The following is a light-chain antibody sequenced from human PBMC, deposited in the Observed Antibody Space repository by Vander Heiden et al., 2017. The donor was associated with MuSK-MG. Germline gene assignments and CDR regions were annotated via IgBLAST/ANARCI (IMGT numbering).Light chain of an antibody. CDR3: LLYYGEGVV. J-gene: IGLJ2*01. Sequence: TVSSQEPALTLSPAGTVTLTCASSNGAASSGYYPYWLQQKPGPAPSALINSTSHTHAWTPARFSGSLLGGKAAMTLSGVQHEDEAEYYCLLYYGEGVVFGGGTKLTVL. CDR2: STS. CDR1: NGAASSGYY. V-gene: IGLV7-43*01.